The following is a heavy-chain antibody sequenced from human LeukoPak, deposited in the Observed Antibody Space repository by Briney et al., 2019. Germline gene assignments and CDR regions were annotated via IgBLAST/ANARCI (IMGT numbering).Heavy chain of an antibody. V-gene: IGHV3-33*01. CDR1: EFTFSNYG. CDR2: IWYDGSNK. Sequence: GGSLRLSCAASEFTFSNYGMHWVRQAPGKGLEWVAVIWYDGSNKYYADSVKGRFTISRDNSKNTLYLQMNSLRAEDTAVYYCARDGGLNWFDPWGQGTLVTVPS. D-gene: IGHD3-16*01. J-gene: IGHJ5*02. CDR3: ARDGGLNWFDP.